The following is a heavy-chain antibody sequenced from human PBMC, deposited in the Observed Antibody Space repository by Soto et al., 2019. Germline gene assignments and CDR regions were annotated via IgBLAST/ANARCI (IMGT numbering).Heavy chain of an antibody. J-gene: IGHJ4*02. Sequence: ASVKVSCKASGYTFTSYGISWVRQAPGQGLEWMGWISAYNGNTNHAQKLQGRVTMTTDTSTSTAYMELRSLRSDDTAVYYCARSYCGGDCYAKDFDYWGQGTLVTVSS. CDR3: ARSYCGGDCYAKDFDY. D-gene: IGHD2-21*02. CDR1: GYTFTSYG. CDR2: ISAYNGNT. V-gene: IGHV1-18*01.